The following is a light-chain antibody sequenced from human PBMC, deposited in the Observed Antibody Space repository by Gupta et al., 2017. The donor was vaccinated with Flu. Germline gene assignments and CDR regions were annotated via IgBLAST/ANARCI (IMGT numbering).Light chain of an antibody. CDR3: QQLKT. J-gene: IGKJ1*01. V-gene: IGKV1-9*01. Sequence: LTQSPSFLSAAVGDRVTITCRASQGISSYLAWDQQKPGRAPNLLIYGASALHSGVISRFSGSVSGTEFTLTISSMQPEDFATYNCQQLKTFGQGTKVEMK. CDR2: GAS. CDR1: QGISSY.